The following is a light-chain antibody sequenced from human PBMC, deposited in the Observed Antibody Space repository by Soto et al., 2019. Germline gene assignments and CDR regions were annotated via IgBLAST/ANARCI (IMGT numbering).Light chain of an antibody. V-gene: IGKV1-5*01. CDR2: AAS. CDR3: QQYNSYSPWK. J-gene: IGKJ1*01. CDR1: QSISSW. Sequence: DIQMTQSPSTLSASVGDRVTITCRASQSISSWLAWYQQKPGKAPKLLIYAASSLESGVPLRYSGSRSGTEFPLTLSSLQPDDFATYYCQQYNSYSPWKFGQGTKVEIK.